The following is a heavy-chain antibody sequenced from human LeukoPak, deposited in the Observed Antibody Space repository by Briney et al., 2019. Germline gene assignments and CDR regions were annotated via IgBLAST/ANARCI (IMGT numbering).Heavy chain of an antibody. D-gene: IGHD1-26*01. CDR2: IYYSGST. CDR1: GVSISSYY. Sequence: PSETLSLTCTVSGVSISSYYWRWIRQPPGKGLEWIGYIYYSGSTNYNPSLNSRVTISVDTSKNQFSLKLSSVTAADTAVYYCARVSPVGWEPITAFDYWGQGTLVTVSS. J-gene: IGHJ4*02. CDR3: ARVSPVGWEPITAFDY. V-gene: IGHV4-59*01.